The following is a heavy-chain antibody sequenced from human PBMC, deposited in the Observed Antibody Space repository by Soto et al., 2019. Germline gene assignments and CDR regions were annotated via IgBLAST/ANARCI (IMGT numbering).Heavy chain of an antibody. CDR1: GFTFSSYS. D-gene: IGHD1-1*01. V-gene: IGHV3-48*01. Sequence: PGGSLRLSCAASGFTFSSYSMNWVRQAPGKGLKWVSYISSSSGSIYYADSVKGRFTISRDNSKNSLYLQMNSLRAEDTAVYYCAKVGTSLIYSAADAFDIWGQGTMVTVSS. CDR3: AKVGTSLIYSAADAFDI. J-gene: IGHJ3*02. CDR2: ISSSSGSI.